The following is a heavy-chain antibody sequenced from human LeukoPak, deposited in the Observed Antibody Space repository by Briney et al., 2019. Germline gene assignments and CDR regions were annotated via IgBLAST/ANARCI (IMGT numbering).Heavy chain of an antibody. CDR2: INTNTGNP. V-gene: IGHV7-4-1*02. D-gene: IGHD3-3*01. Sequence: ASVKVSCKASGYTFTSYAMNWVRQAPGQGLEWMGWINTNTGNPTYAQGFTRRFVFSLDTSVSTAYLQISSLRAEDTAVYYCAREMYYDFWSGQYNWFDPWGQGTLVTVSS. CDR1: GYTFTSYA. J-gene: IGHJ5*02. CDR3: AREMYYDFWSGQYNWFDP.